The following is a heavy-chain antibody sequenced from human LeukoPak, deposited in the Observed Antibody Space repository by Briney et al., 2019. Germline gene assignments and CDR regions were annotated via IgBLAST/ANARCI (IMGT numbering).Heavy chain of an antibody. D-gene: IGHD3-22*01. CDR3: ARGPYHYDRSGFFDY. V-gene: IGHV3-53*01. CDR2: IYSGGDT. CDR1: GFTISSTY. J-gene: IGHJ4*02. Sequence: GGSLRLSCAASGFTISSTYMSWVRQAPGKGLECVSVIYSGGDTFYADSVKSRFTISRDNSKNTLYLQMNSLRAEDTAVYYCARGPYHYDRSGFFDYWGQGTLVTVSS.